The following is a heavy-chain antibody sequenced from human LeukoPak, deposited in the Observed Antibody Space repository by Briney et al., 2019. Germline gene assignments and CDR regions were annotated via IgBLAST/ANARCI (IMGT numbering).Heavy chain of an antibody. CDR2: IYYSGST. CDR3: ARVSSGATTVDY. V-gene: IGHV4-61*01. CDR1: DGSVSSGSYY. D-gene: IGHD1-26*01. J-gene: IGHJ4*02. Sequence: SETLSLTCTVSDGSVSSGSYYWSWIRQPPGKGLEWIGYIYYSGSTNYNPSLKSRVTISVDTSKNQFSLKLSPVTAADTAVYYCARVSSGATTVDYWGQGTLVTVSS.